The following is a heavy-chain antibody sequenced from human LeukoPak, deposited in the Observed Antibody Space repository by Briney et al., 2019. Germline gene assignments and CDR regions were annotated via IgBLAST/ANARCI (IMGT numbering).Heavy chain of an antibody. V-gene: IGHV4-4*07. D-gene: IGHD6-13*01. CDR2: IYTSGST. J-gene: IGHJ4*02. Sequence: SESLSLTCTVSGGSISSYYWSWIRQPAGKGLEWIGRIYTSGSTNYNPSLKSRVTMSVDTSKNQFSLKLSSVTAADTAVYYCARVRSRYSSSWGPFDYWGQGTLVTVSS. CDR1: GGSISSYY. CDR3: ARVRSRYSSSWGPFDY.